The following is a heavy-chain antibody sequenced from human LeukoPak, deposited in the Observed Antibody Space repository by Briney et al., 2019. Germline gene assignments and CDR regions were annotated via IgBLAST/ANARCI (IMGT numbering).Heavy chain of an antibody. CDR1: GGTFSSYA. CDR3: ASVDTAATIDY. Sequence: SVKVSCKASGGTFSSYAISWVRQAPRQGLEWMGGIIPIFGTANYAQKFQGRVTITADESTSTAYMELSSLRSQDTAVYYCASVDTAATIDYWGQGTLVTVSS. V-gene: IGHV1-69*13. J-gene: IGHJ4*02. D-gene: IGHD5-18*01. CDR2: IIPIFGTA.